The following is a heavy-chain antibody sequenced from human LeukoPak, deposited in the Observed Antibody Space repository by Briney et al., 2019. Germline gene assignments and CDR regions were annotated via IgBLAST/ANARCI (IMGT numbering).Heavy chain of an antibody. D-gene: IGHD4-17*01. CDR3: ARDYADYVGYFFFDY. CDR1: GFTFSSYG. Sequence: GRSLRLSCAASGFTFSSYGMHWVRQAPGKGLEWVAFIRYDGSNKYYADSVKGRFTISRDNSKNTLHLQMNSLRAEDTAVYYCARDYADYVGYFFFDYWGQGTLVTVSS. J-gene: IGHJ4*02. V-gene: IGHV3-33*01. CDR2: IRYDGSNK.